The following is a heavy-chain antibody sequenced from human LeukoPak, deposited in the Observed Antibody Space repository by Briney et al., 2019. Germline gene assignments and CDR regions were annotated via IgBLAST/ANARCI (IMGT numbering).Heavy chain of an antibody. CDR1: EYTFTSYA. Sequence: GASVNVSCKASEYTFTSYAMHWVRQAPGQRLEWMGWINAGNGNTKYSQKFQGRVTITRDTSASTAYMELSSLRSEDTAVYYCARVAKLSSWPRFDYWGQGTLVTVSS. J-gene: IGHJ4*02. CDR3: ARVAKLSSWPRFDY. CDR2: INAGNGNT. D-gene: IGHD6-13*01. V-gene: IGHV1-3*01.